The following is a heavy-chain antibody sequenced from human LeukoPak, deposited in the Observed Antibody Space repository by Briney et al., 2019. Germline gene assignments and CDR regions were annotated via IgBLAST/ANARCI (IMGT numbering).Heavy chain of an antibody. V-gene: IGHV1-18*01. Sequence: ASVKVSCKASGYTFTSYGISWVQQAPGQGLEWMGWISAYNGNTNHAQKLQGRVTVTTDTSTSTAYMELRSLRSDDTAVYYCARDGEVYYYGSGSYFDYWGQGTLVTVSS. CDR2: ISAYNGNT. D-gene: IGHD3-10*01. CDR1: GYTFTSYG. CDR3: ARDGEVYYYGSGSYFDY. J-gene: IGHJ4*02.